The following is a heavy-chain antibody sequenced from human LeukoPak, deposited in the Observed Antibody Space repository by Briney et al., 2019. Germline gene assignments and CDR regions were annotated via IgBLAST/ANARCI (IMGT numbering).Heavy chain of an antibody. V-gene: IGHV3-23*01. J-gene: IGHJ6*03. D-gene: IGHD6-13*01. CDR2: ISGRGGST. Sequence: PGGSLRLSCAASGFTFSSYAMSWVRQAPGMGLEWVSAISGRGGSTYYAESVKGRFTISRDNSTNTLYLQMNSLRVEDTAVYYCATGAYSSSWYIGVYHYYYMDVWGKGTTVTVSS. CDR3: ATGAYSSSWYIGVYHYYYMDV. CDR1: GFTFSSYA.